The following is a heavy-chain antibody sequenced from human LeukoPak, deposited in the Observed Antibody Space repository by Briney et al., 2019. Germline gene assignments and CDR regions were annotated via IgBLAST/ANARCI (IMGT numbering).Heavy chain of an antibody. V-gene: IGHV3-21*01. D-gene: IGHD2-21*02. CDR3: ARDGRCGGDCYAS. J-gene: IGHJ4*02. CDR2: ISSSSSYI. CDR1: GFTFSSYS. Sequence: PGGSLRLSCAASGFTFSSYSMNWVRQAPGKGLEWVSIISSSSSYIYYADSVKGRFTISRDNAKNALYLQMNSLRVEDTAVYYCARDGRCGGDCYASWGQGTLVTVSS.